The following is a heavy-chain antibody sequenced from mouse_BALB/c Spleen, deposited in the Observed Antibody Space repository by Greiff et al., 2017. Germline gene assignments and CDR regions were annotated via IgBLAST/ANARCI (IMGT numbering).Heavy chain of an antibody. CDR3: ARRGYGSRGYAMDY. J-gene: IGHJ4*01. Sequence: QVQLQQPGAELVKPGASVKLSCKASGYTFTSYWMHGVKQRPGQGLEWIGEINPSNGRTNYNEKFKSKATLTVDKSSSTAYMQLSSLTSEDSAVYYCARRGYGSRGYAMDYWGQGTSVTVSS. CDR2: INPSNGRT. V-gene: IGHV1S81*02. D-gene: IGHD1-1*01. CDR1: GYTFTSYW.